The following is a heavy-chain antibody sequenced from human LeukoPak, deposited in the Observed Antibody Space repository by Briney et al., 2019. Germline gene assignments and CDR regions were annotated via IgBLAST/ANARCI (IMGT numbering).Heavy chain of an antibody. Sequence: PSETLSLTCAVSGGSFSGYYWSWIRQPPGKGLEWRGEINHSGSTNYNPSLKSRVTISVDTSKNQFSLKLSSVTAADTAVYYCARAPEGTMVRGVTNWFDPWGQGTLVTVSS. CDR1: GGSFSGYY. CDR2: INHSGST. J-gene: IGHJ5*02. CDR3: ARAPEGTMVRGVTNWFDP. D-gene: IGHD3-10*01. V-gene: IGHV4-34*01.